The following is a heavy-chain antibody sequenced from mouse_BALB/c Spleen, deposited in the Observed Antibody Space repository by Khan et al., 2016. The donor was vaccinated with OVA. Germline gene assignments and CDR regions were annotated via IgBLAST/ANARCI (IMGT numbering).Heavy chain of an antibody. CDR2: ISYSGST. D-gene: IGHD1-2*01. Sequence: EVQLQESGPGLVKPSQSLSLTRTVTGYSITSGYGWNWIRQFPGKKLEWMGYISYSGSTNYNPSLKSRISITRDTSKNQFFLQLNSVTTEDTATYYCARTARIIYWGQGTTLTVSA. CDR1: GYSITSGYG. J-gene: IGHJ2*01. CDR3: ARTARIIY. V-gene: IGHV3-2*02.